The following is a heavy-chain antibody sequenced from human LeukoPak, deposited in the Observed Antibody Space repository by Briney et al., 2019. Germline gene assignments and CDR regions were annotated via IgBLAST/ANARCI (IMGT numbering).Heavy chain of an antibody. CDR1: GFTFSNYA. Sequence: GGSLRLSCTASGFTFSNYAMHWVRQAPGKGLEWVAVLSYDGTNEYYADSVKGRFTISRDNSKNTLYLQMNSLRAEDTAVYYCAKDRDYYDSSGYYLYWGQGTLVTVSS. V-gene: IGHV3-30*04. J-gene: IGHJ4*02. D-gene: IGHD3-22*01. CDR2: LSYDGTNE. CDR3: AKDRDYYDSSGYYLY.